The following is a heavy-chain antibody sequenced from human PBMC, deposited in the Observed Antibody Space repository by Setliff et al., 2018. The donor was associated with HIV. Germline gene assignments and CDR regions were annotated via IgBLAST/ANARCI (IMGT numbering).Heavy chain of an antibody. Sequence: PSETLSLTCTVSAVSIGGYSWSWIRQSPGKGLEWIGSIYSTDTTNHNPSLESRVTISVDKSKNQFSLKLNSVTAADTAVYYCTRVQGSNNWPNWFDPWGQGTLVTVSS. CDR3: TRVQGSNNWPNWFDP. V-gene: IGHV4-4*09. CDR2: IYSTDTT. J-gene: IGHJ5*02. CDR1: AVSIGGYS. D-gene: IGHD1-1*01.